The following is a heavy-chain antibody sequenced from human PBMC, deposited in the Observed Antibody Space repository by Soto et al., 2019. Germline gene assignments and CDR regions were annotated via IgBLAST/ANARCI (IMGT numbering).Heavy chain of an antibody. CDR3: ARDITRYSGYDFGSLGY. CDR2: IIPVFGTT. CDR1: GGTFSRYG. V-gene: IGHV1-69*13. Sequence: GASVKVSCKASGGTFSRYGISWLRRAPGQGLEWMGGIIPVFGTTNYDQKFQGRVTITADESTSTAYMELSSLRSEDTAVYYCARDITRYSGYDFGSLGYWGQGTLVTVSS. J-gene: IGHJ4*02. D-gene: IGHD5-12*01.